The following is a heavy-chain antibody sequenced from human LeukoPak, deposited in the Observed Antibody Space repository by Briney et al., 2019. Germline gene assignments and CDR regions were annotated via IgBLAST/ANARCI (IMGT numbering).Heavy chain of an antibody. J-gene: IGHJ6*02. CDR2: TYYRSKWYN. Sequence: SQTLSLTCAISGDSVSGNSAAWNWIRQSPSRGLEWLGRTYYRSKWYNDYAVSVKSRITINPDTSKNQFSLQLNSVTPEDTAVYYCARVRYSSNYYYYGMDVWGQGTTVTVSS. D-gene: IGHD6-19*01. V-gene: IGHV6-1*01. CDR1: GDSVSGNSAA. CDR3: ARVRYSSNYYYYGMDV.